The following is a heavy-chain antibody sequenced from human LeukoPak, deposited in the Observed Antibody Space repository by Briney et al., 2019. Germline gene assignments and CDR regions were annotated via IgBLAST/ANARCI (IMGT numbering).Heavy chain of an antibody. CDR1: GYSFINYY. J-gene: IGHJ4*02. Sequence: ASVKVSCKASGYSFINYYIHWVRQAPGQGLEWMGIINPSGAGTSFAQKFRGRVTMTTDTSTSTAYMELRSLRSDDTAVYYCARVRYYYESSGYYPGGFDYWGQGTLVTVSS. V-gene: IGHV1-46*01. CDR3: ARVRYYYESSGYYPGGFDY. D-gene: IGHD3-22*01. CDR2: INPSGAGT.